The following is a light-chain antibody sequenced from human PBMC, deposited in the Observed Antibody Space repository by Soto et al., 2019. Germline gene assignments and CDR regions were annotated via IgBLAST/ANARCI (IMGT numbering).Light chain of an antibody. CDR1: QSVSSSY. Sequence: EIVLTQSPGTLSLSPGERATLSCRASQSVSSSYLSWYQQKPGQAPRLLIYGASSRATGIPDRFSGSGSGTDFPLTIRRLEPEDFSVYSCQQYGSSPLTFGGGTKVEIK. CDR3: QQYGSSPLT. CDR2: GAS. J-gene: IGKJ4*01. V-gene: IGKV3-20*01.